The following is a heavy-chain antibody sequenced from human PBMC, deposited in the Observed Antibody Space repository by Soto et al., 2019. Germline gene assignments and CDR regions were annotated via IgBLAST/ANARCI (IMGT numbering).Heavy chain of an antibody. V-gene: IGHV3-23*01. J-gene: IGHJ4*02. D-gene: IGHD1-7*01. CDR1: GFTFSSYA. CDR2: ISGSGGST. Sequence: GGSLRLSCAASGFTFSSYAMSWVRQAPGKGLEWVSAISGSGGSTYYADSVKGRLTISRDNSKNTLDPQMNSLRAEGTAVYYCAKDYSRARNSGVDEWGQGTLVTVSS. CDR3: AKDYSRARNSGVDE.